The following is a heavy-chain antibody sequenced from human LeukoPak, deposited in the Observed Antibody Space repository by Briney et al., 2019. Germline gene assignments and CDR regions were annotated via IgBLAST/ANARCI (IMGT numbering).Heavy chain of an antibody. V-gene: IGHV4-4*07. CDR3: ARGLGYCSGGSCYSYDY. J-gene: IGHJ4*02. D-gene: IGHD2-15*01. CDR1: GGSINGYY. CDR2: ISATGIT. Sequence: SETLSLTCTVSGGSINGYYWSWIRQPAGKGLEWIGRISATGITHYNPSLESRVTMSVDMSRNQFSLKLSSVAAADTAVFYCARGLGYCSGGSCYSYDYWGQGTLVTVSS.